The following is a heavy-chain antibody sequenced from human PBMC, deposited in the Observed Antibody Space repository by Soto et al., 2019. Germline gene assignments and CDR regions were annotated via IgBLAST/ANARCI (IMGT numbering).Heavy chain of an antibody. J-gene: IGHJ4*02. V-gene: IGHV1-69*02. CDR2: IIPILGIA. Sequence: QVQLVQSGAGVKKPGPSVKVSCKASGGTFSSYTISWVGQAPGQGLEGMGRIIPILGIANYAQKFQGRVTITADKSTSTAYMELSSLRSEDTAVYYCARDDGLAYCGGDCYSWGQGTLVTVSS. CDR3: ARDDGLAYCGGDCYS. D-gene: IGHD2-21*02. CDR1: GGTFSSYT.